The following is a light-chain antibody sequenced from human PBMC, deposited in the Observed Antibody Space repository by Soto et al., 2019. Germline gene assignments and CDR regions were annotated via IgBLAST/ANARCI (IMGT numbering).Light chain of an antibody. CDR2: EVI. Sequence: QSVLTQPASVSGSPGQSITISCTATSSDVSDYRYVSWYQQHPGKVPKLIIYEVINRPSGISNRFSGSKSGNTASLSISGLQAEDEADYYCTSYTGDTTYVFGTGTKVTVL. CDR1: SSDVSDYRY. CDR3: TSYTGDTTYV. V-gene: IGLV2-14*01. J-gene: IGLJ1*01.